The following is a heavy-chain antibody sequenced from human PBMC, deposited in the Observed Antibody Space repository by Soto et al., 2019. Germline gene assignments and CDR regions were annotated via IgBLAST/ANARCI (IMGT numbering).Heavy chain of an antibody. J-gene: IGHJ5*01. D-gene: IGHD6-13*01. V-gene: IGHV4-59*01. Sequence: SETLSLTCTVSGGSFSSYYWSWIRQPPGKGLEWIGYIYYSGSTNYNPSLKSRVTMSVDTSKNQFSLKLSSVTAADTAVYYCARALGYSSSRYPMSWFDPWGQGTLVTVSS. CDR2: IYYSGST. CDR3: ARALGYSSSRYPMSWFDP. CDR1: GGSFSSYY.